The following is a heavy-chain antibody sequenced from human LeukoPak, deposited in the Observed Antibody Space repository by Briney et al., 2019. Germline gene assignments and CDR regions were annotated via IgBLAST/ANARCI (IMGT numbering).Heavy chain of an antibody. D-gene: IGHD3-3*01. CDR3: ARRNGRGQSGYYTSRGSRGPNWFDP. J-gene: IGHJ5*02. CDR1: GGSFSGYY. Sequence: SETLSLTCAVYGGSFSGYYWSWIRQPPGKGLEWIGEINHSGSTNYNPSLKSRVTISVDTSKNQFSLKLSSVTAADTAVYYCARRNGRGQSGYYTSRGSRGPNWFDPWGQGTLVTVSS. V-gene: IGHV4-34*01. CDR2: INHSGST.